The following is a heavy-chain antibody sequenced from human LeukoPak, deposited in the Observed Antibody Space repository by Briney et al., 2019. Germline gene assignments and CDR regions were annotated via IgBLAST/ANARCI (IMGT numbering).Heavy chain of an antibody. J-gene: IGHJ4*02. D-gene: IGHD3-3*01. CDR2: IIPILGTA. CDR1: GGTFSSYA. Sequence: SVKVSCKASGGTFSSYAISWVRQAPGQGLEWMGGIIPILGTANYAQKFQGRVTISADKSTSTAYMEVSSLRSEDTAVYYCATGIGTLWSGYYHDFWGQGTLVTVSS. CDR3: ATGIGTLWSGYYHDF. V-gene: IGHV1-69*10.